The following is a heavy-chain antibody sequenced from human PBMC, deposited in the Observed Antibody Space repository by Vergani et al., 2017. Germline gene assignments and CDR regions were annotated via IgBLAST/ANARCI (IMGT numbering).Heavy chain of an antibody. CDR1: GFTFSSYA. CDR2: ISGSGGST. D-gene: IGHD2-21*01. J-gene: IGHJ6*02. V-gene: IGHV3-23*01. Sequence: EVQLLESGGGLVQPGGSLRLSCAASGFTFSSYAMSWVRQAPGKGLEWVSAISGSGGSTYYADSVKGRFTISRDNSKNTLYLQMNSLRAEDTAVYYWARVWSPTGDYYYYGMDVWGQGTTVTVSS. CDR3: ARVWSPTGDYYYYGMDV.